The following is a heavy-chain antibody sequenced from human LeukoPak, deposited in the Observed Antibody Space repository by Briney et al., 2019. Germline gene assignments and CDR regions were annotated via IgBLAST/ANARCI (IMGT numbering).Heavy chain of an antibody. Sequence: QLQLQESGPGLVRPSETLSLTCSVSGASISSGSNYWVWIRQPPGKTLEWIGSICSSGSTYYNPSLKSRVIIIIDTPKNHFSLTLSSETAADTAVYYCARSDGYGLVGIWGQGTMVTVSS. D-gene: IGHD3-10*01. V-gene: IGHV4-39*07. CDR2: ICSSGST. CDR3: ARSDGYGLVGI. J-gene: IGHJ3*02. CDR1: GASISSGSNY.